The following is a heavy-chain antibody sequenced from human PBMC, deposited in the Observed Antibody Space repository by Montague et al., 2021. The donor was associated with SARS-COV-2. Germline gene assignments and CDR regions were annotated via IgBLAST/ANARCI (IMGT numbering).Heavy chain of an antibody. CDR3: ARARTSLIVVVNEFDY. D-gene: IGHD2-21*01. CDR2: IYYSGSS. J-gene: IGHJ4*02. Sequence: SETLSLTCTVSGVSISSYYWTWIRQHAGKGLEWIGYIYYSGSSYYNPSLKSRVTISVDTSKNQFSLRLSSVTAADTAVYYCARARTSLIVVVNEFDYWGQGTLVTVSS. CDR1: GVSISSYY. V-gene: IGHV4-59*06.